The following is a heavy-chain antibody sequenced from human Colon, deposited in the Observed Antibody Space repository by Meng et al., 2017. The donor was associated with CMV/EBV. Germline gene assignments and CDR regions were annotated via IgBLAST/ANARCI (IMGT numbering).Heavy chain of an antibody. J-gene: IGHJ4*02. D-gene: IGHD3-3*01. Sequence: GESLKISCAASGFPFSSYSMNWVRQAPGKGLEWVSYISSNGSSVYYADSVKGRFTISRDNAKNSLSLHMHSLRAEDTAVYYCARDMVEYYDFWSGSYRPFSGLDYWGQGTLVIVSS. CDR3: ARDMVEYYDFWSGSYRPFSGLDY. V-gene: IGHV3-48*04. CDR2: ISSNGSSV. CDR1: GFPFSSYS.